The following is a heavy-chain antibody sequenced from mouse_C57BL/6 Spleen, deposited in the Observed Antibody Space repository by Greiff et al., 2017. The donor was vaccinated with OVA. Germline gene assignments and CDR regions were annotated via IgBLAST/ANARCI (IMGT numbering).Heavy chain of an antibody. J-gene: IGHJ3*01. D-gene: IGHD4-1*01. CDR1: GFTFSSYA. CDR2: ISSGGDYI. Sequence: EVKLVESGEGLVKPGGSLKLSCAASGFTFSSYAMSWVRQTPEKRLEWVAYISSGGDYIYYADTVKGRFTISRDNARNTLYLQISSLKSEDTAMYYCTREKTGTFAYWGQGTLVTVSA. V-gene: IGHV5-9-1*02. CDR3: TREKTGTFAY.